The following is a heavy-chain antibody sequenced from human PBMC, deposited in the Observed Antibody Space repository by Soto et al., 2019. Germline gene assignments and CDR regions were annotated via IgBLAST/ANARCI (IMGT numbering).Heavy chain of an antibody. Sequence: PSDTLSLTCTVSSGSISSGGYYWILIRQHPGKGLEWIGYIYYSGSTYYNPSLKSRVTISVDTSKNQFSLHLNSVTPEDTAVYYCARGGSGAFDIWGQGTVVTVSS. D-gene: IGHD3-16*01. CDR3: ARGGSGAFDI. CDR2: IYYSGST. CDR1: SGSISSGGYY. J-gene: IGHJ3*02. V-gene: IGHV4-31*03.